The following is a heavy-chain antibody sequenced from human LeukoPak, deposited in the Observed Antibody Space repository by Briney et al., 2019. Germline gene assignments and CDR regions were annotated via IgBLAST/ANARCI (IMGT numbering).Heavy chain of an antibody. D-gene: IGHD1-14*01. CDR2: ISSSSSTI. V-gene: IGHV3-48*02. J-gene: IGHJ5*02. Sequence: GGSLRLSCAASGFPFSRYWLNWVRQAPGKGLEWVSYISSSSSTIYYADSVKGRFTISRDNAKNSLYLQMNSLRDEDTAVYYCAREVYSPGRFDPWGPGTLVTVS. CDR1: GFPFSRYW. CDR3: AREVYSPGRFDP.